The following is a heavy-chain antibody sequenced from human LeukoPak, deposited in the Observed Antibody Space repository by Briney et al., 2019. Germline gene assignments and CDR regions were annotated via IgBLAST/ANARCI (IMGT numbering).Heavy chain of an antibody. J-gene: IGHJ4*02. Sequence: PSETLSLTCTVSGGSISSGAYYWSWIRQHPGKGLEWIGNIYYSGSTYYNPSLKSRVTISVDTTKNQSSLKMYSVTAADTAVYYCARDYYDSRGYYYADKWGQGTLVTVSS. V-gene: IGHV4-31*03. D-gene: IGHD3-22*01. CDR2: IYYSGST. CDR1: GGSISSGAYY. CDR3: ARDYYDSRGYYYADK.